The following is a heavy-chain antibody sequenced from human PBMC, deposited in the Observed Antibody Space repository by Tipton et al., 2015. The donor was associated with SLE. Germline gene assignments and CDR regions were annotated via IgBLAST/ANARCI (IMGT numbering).Heavy chain of an antibody. V-gene: IGHV1-24*01. CDR2: FDPEDGET. CDR1: GYTLTELS. CDR3: ASPRDRSGSHDAFDI. Sequence: QLVQSGAEVRKPGASVTVSCKVSGYTLTELSMHWVRQAPGKGLEWMGGFDPEDGETIYAQKFQGRVTMTEDTSTDTAYMEVSSLRSEDTAVYYCASPRDRSGSHDAFDIWGQGTMVTVSS. D-gene: IGHD3-22*01. J-gene: IGHJ3*02.